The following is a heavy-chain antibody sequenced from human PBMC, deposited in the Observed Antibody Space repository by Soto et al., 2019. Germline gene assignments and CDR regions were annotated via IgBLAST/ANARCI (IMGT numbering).Heavy chain of an antibody. CDR3: ARQLGADFRNWFFVL. CDR1: GDSFNNFA. Sequence: QVQLVQSGAEVKKPGSSVKISCRAPGDSFNNFALSWVRQAPGLGLEWMGWIIPIFATPTYALQFQDRVTFTADESTTTAYMELSTLRSDDTDVYYCARQLGADFRNWFFVLWGSCTLVTVSS. V-gene: IGHV1-69*12. CDR2: IIPIFATP. D-gene: IGHD6-6*01. J-gene: IGHJ2*01.